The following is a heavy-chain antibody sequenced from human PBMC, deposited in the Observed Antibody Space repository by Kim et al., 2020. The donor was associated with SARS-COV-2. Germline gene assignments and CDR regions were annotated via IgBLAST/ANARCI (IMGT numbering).Heavy chain of an antibody. J-gene: IGHJ4*02. V-gene: IGHV3-11*05. Sequence: ADSVKGRFTISRDNAKNSLYLQMNSLRAEDTAVYYCARDRPLVGATIPDYWGQGTLVTVSS. CDR3: ARDRPLVGATIPDY. D-gene: IGHD1-26*01.